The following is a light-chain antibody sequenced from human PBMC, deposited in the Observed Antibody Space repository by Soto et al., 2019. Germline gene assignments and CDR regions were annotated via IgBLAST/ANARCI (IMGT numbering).Light chain of an antibody. CDR3: QSYDNILRVSV. Sequence: QSVLTQPPSVSGAPGQRLTISCTGNSSNIGAGYDVHWYQQFPGIAPKLLMFRNINRPSGVPERFSGSKSGTSASLAITGLRADDEADYYCQSYDNILRVSVFGGGTKLTVL. V-gene: IGLV1-40*01. CDR2: RNI. CDR1: SSNIGAGYD. J-gene: IGLJ2*01.